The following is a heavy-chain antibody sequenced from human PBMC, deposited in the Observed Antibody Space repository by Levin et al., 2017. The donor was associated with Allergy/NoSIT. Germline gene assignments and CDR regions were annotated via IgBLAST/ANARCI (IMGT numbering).Heavy chain of an antibody. D-gene: IGHD3-10*01. Sequence: SQTLSLPCTVSGDSIRSGGYYWSWIPQHPGKGLEWIGYIYYSGTTYYNPSLESRVTISVDTSKNQFSLKLNSVTAADAAVYYCARADTSGSYRFDPWGQGTLVTVSS. V-gene: IGHV4-31*03. CDR1: GDSIRSGGYY. CDR3: ARADTSGSYRFDP. CDR2: IYYSGTT. J-gene: IGHJ5*02.